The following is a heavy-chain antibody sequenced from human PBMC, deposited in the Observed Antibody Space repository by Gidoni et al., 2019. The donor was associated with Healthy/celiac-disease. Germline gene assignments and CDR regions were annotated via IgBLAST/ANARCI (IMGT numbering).Heavy chain of an antibody. V-gene: IGHV4-34*01. CDR3: ARAAPKGAWADY. CDR1: GGSFSGYY. CDR2: INNSGST. D-gene: IGHD3-16*01. Sequence: QVQLQQWGAGLLKPSATLSLTCAVYGGSFSGYYWSWIRQPPGKGLEWIGEINNSGSTNYTPSLKSRVTISVDTSKNQFSLKLGSVTAADTAVYYCARAAPKGAWADYWGQGTLVTVSS. J-gene: IGHJ4*02.